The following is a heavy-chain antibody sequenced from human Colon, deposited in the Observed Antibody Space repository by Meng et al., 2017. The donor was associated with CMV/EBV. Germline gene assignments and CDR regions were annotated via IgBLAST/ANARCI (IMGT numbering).Heavy chain of an antibody. V-gene: IGHV6-1*01. Sequence: HLQQPGPAPVNPSHPLYPLCAICGDSVSCNYATCNWISQSPSGGRQWLGRTYYRSTWYNDYAESVRSRISINPDTSKNHFSLQLNSVTPEDTAMYYCVRLRGNSWLDYWGQGTLVTVSS. D-gene: IGHD6-13*01. CDR3: VRLRGNSWLDY. CDR1: GDSVSCNYAT. J-gene: IGHJ4*02. CDR2: TYYRSTWYN.